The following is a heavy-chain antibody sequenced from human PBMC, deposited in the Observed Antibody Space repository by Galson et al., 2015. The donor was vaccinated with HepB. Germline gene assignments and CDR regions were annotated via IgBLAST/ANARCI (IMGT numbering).Heavy chain of an antibody. J-gene: IGHJ6*02. CDR2: VSYSGSYQ. CDR1: GFTFNTQA. D-gene: IGHD1-14*01. CDR3: AKDRQYANTWETGFYHSGLDV. Sequence: SLRLSCADSGFTFNTQAMHWVRQAPGKGLEGVTVVSYSGSYQYYADSVKVRFTISTDNARNTVFLHIINLSGEDTAVYYCAKDRQYANTWETGFYHSGLDVWGQGTAVTVSS. V-gene: IGHV3-30-3*01.